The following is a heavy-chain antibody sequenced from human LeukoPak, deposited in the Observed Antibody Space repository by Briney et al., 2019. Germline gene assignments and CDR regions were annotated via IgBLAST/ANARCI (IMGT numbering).Heavy chain of an antibody. Sequence: SETLSLTCTVSGGSISSYYWSWIRQPPGKGLEWIGYIYYSGSTDYNPSLKSRVTISVDTSKNQFSLKLSSVTAADTAVYYCARSLNWFDPWGQGTLVTVSS. CDR1: GGSISSYY. J-gene: IGHJ5*02. CDR3: ARSLNWFDP. CDR2: IYYSGST. V-gene: IGHV4-59*01.